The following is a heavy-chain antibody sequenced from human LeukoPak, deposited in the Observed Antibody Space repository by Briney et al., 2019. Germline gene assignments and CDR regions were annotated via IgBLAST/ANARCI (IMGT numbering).Heavy chain of an antibody. Sequence: GGSLRLSCAASGFIFSTNAMTWVRQAPGKGLEWVSTVTGSDGSTFYANSVKGRFTVCRENSKNTVFPHMTSLRAKDTAVYYCTKFDYWGQGVLVTVSS. CDR2: VTGSDGST. J-gene: IGHJ4*02. CDR3: TKFDY. V-gene: IGHV3-23*01. CDR1: GFIFSTNA.